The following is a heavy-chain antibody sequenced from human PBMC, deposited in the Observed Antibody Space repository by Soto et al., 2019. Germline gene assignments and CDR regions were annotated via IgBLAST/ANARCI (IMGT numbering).Heavy chain of an antibody. CDR1: GFTFSSSA. V-gene: IGHV3-30*03. CDR2: ISYDGSNK. CDR3: ARESEDLTSNFDY. J-gene: IGHJ4*02. Sequence: GGSLRLSCAASGFTFSSSAMHWVRQAPGKGLEWVAVISYDGSNKYYADSVKGRFTISRDNAKNSLYLEMNSLRAEDTAVYYCARESEDLTSNFDYWGQGTLVTVSS.